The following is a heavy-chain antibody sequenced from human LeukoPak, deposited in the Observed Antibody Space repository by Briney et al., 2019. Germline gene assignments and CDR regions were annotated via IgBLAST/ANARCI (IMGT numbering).Heavy chain of an antibody. CDR2: IYYSGST. CDR3: ARADCGGGCYSYINWYFDL. Sequence: SETLSLTCTVSGGSISSYYWRWIRQPPGKGLEWIGYIYYSGSTNYNPSLKSRVAISVDTSKNQFSLKLSSVTAADTAVYYCARADCGGGCYSYINWYFDLWGRGTLVTVSS. V-gene: IGHV4-59*01. D-gene: IGHD2-21*01. CDR1: GGSISSYY. J-gene: IGHJ2*01.